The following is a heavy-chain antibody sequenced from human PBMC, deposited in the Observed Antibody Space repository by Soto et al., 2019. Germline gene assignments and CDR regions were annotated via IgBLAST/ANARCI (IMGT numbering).Heavy chain of an antibody. D-gene: IGHD2-2*01. CDR1: GGTFSSYA. CDR2: IILIFDTA. Sequence: ASVKVSCKASGGTFSSYAISWVRQAPGQGLEWLLWIILIFDTANYAQKFQGRVTITADESTSTAYLELSSLRSEDTAVYYCARHDCISTSCYYYYYYSMDVWGQGTTVTVSS. CDR3: ARHDCISTSCYYYYYYSMDV. V-gene: IGHV1-69*13. J-gene: IGHJ6*02.